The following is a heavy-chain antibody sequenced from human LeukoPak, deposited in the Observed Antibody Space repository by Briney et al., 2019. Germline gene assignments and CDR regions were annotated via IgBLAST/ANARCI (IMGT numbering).Heavy chain of an antibody. Sequence: GVLVLSYAASGFSFSTYSMNWVRPAPGEGVEWVSSISSSSHTYYPDSVKGRFTISRDNAKSSLFLEMNSLRAEDTAVYYCARDCGYYDFWSGSRCDAFDIWGQGTMVTVSS. CDR2: ISSSSHT. CDR3: ARDCGYYDFWSGSRCDAFDI. V-gene: IGHV3-21*01. J-gene: IGHJ3*02. D-gene: IGHD3-3*01. CDR1: GFSFSTYS.